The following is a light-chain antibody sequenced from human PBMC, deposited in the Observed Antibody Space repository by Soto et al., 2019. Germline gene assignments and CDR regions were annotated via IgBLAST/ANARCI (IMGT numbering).Light chain of an antibody. Sequence: QSALTQPPSASGSPGQSVTISCTGTSSDVGDYNYVSWYQQHPGKAPKLMIYEVSKRPSGVPYRFSGSKSGNTASLTVSGLQAEYEADYYCSSYAGSNLNVFGTGTKVTVL. CDR1: SSDVGDYNY. CDR2: EVS. J-gene: IGLJ1*01. V-gene: IGLV2-8*01. CDR3: SSYAGSNLNV.